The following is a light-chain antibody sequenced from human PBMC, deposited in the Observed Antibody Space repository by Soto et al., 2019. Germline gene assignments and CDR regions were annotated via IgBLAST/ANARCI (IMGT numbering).Light chain of an antibody. Sequence: DIQVTQHPSSLSASVGDRDTITCRASQGIKNYLAWYQQKPGETPKLLIYAASTLESGIPPRFSGSGSGTNFTLTINNLQPEYVGTYYSQRYYNAPFTFGGGNKEEIK. J-gene: IGKJ4*01. CDR2: AAS. CDR1: QGIKNY. CDR3: QRYYNAPFT. V-gene: IGKV1-27*01.